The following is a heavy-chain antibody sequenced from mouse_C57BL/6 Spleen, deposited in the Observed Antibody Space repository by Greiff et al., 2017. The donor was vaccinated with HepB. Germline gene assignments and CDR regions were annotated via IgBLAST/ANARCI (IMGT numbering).Heavy chain of an antibody. D-gene: IGHD2-1*01. J-gene: IGHJ2*01. CDR3: ARLLGGYFDY. CDR1: GFTFSDYG. Sequence: EVQGVESGGGLVKPGGSLKLSCAASGFTFSDYGMHWVRQAPEKGLEWVAYISSGSSTIYYADTEKGRFTISRDNAKNTLFLQMTSLRSEDTAMYYCARLLGGYFDYWGQGTTLTVSS. V-gene: IGHV5-17*01. CDR2: ISSGSSTI.